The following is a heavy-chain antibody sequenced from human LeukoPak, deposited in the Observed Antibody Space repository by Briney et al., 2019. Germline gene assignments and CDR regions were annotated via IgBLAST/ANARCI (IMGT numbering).Heavy chain of an antibody. Sequence: GGSLRLSCAASGFTFSDYSMNWVRQAPGKGLEWVSYISFSVNTKYYGDSVKGRFTISRDNAKNSLYLHMDSLRAEDTAVYYCARGASARQDSWGQGTLVTVSS. V-gene: IGHV3-48*04. D-gene: IGHD2-2*01. CDR1: GFTFSDYS. J-gene: IGHJ4*02. CDR2: ISFSVNTK. CDR3: ARGASARQDS.